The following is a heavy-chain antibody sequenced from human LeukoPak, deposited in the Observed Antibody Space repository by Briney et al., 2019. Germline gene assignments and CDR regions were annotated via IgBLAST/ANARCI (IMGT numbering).Heavy chain of an antibody. CDR1: GASISSSNYY. Sequence: PSGTLSLTCTVSGASISSSNYYWGWISQPPGKGLEWLGTIYYTGSPYYNPSLRGRVSMSVDKSKNHVSLNLTSVTAADTAVYYCARNCSSGNCYSGAFDIWGQGTTVTVSS. CDR2: IYYTGSP. V-gene: IGHV4-39*02. J-gene: IGHJ3*02. D-gene: IGHD2-15*01. CDR3: ARNCSSGNCYSGAFDI.